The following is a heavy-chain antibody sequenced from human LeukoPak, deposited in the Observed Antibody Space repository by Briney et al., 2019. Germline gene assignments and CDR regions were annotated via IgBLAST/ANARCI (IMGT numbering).Heavy chain of an antibody. CDR3: VKDRCSSTSCYPWFDP. Sequence: GGSLRLSCSASGFTFSSYAMHWVRQAPGKGLEYVSAISSNGGSTYYADSVKGRFTISRDNSKNTLYLQMSSLRAEDTAVYYCVKDRCSSTSCYPWFDPWGQGTLVTVSP. D-gene: IGHD2-2*01. J-gene: IGHJ5*02. V-gene: IGHV3-64D*06. CDR1: GFTFSSYA. CDR2: ISSNGGST.